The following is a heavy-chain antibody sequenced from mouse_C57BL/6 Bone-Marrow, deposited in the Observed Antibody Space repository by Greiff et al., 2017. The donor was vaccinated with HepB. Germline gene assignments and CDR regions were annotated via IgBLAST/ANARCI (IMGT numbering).Heavy chain of an antibody. V-gene: IGHV1-63*01. CDR3: ARSSSGYFDY. CDR1: GYTFTNYW. D-gene: IGHD3-2*02. Sequence: QVQLKQSGAELVRPGTSVKMSCKASGYTFTNYWIGWAKQRPGHGLEWIGDIYPGGGYTKYNEKFKGKATLTADKSSSTAYMQFSSLTSEDSAIYYCARSSSGYFDYWGQGTTLTVSS. J-gene: IGHJ2*01. CDR2: IYPGGGYT.